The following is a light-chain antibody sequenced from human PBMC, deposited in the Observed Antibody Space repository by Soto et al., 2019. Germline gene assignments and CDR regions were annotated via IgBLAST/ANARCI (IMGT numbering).Light chain of an antibody. V-gene: IGKV3-20*01. CDR3: QQYGSYSPA. Sequence: ERVLTQSPGTLSLSPGERATLSCRASQSVSSNYLAWYQQKPGQAPRLLIYGASTRATGIPDRFSGSGSGTDFTLTISRLESEDSAVYYCQQYGSYSPACGQGTKV. CDR1: QSVSSNY. J-gene: IGKJ1*01. CDR2: GAS.